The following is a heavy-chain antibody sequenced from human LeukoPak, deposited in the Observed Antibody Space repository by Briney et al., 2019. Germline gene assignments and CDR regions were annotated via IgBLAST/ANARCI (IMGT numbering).Heavy chain of an antibody. CDR3: AKDKENSDIVATIGFDY. V-gene: IGHV3-30-3*01. CDR2: ISYNESYN. D-gene: IGHD5-12*01. CDR1: GFTFSTFA. J-gene: IGHJ4*02. Sequence: GGSLRLSCTGSGFTFSTFAMHWVRQAPGKGLEWVALISYNESYNDYSDSVKGRFTISRDNSKNTLYLQMNSLRAEDTALYYCAKDKENSDIVATIGFDYWGQGTLVTVSS.